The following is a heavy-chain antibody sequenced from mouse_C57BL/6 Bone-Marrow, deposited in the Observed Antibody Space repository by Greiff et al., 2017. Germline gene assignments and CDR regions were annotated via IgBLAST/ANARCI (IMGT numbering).Heavy chain of an antibody. Sequence: EVQLVESGGGLVKPGGSLKLSCAASGFTFSDYGMHWVRQAPEKGLEWVAYISSGSSTIYYADTVKGRFTISRDNAKNTLFLQMTSLRSEDTAMFYCARGRWVQYYAMDYWGQGTSVTVSS. V-gene: IGHV5-17*01. J-gene: IGHJ4*01. CDR2: ISSGSSTI. D-gene: IGHD2-3*01. CDR1: GFTFSDYG. CDR3: ARGRWVQYYAMDY.